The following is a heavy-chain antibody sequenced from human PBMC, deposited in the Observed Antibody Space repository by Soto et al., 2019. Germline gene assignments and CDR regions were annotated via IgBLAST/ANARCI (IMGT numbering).Heavy chain of an antibody. CDR1: GGSISRYY. D-gene: IGHD3-22*01. CDR3: ARDLWDDSSGYYGENYYYYGMDV. J-gene: IGHJ6*02. CDR2: IYYSGST. V-gene: IGHV4-59*01. Sequence: SETLSLTCTVSGGSISRYYWSWIRQPPGKGLEWIGYIYYSGSTNYNPSLKSRVTISVDTSKNQFSLKLSSVTAADTAVYYCARDLWDDSSGYYGENYYYYGMDVWGQGTRVTVCS.